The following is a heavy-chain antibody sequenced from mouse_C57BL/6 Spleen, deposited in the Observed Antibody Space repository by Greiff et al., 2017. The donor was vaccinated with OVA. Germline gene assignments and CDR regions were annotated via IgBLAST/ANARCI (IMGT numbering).Heavy chain of an antibody. J-gene: IGHJ4*01. CDR3: AKGPTTVVDTDD. V-gene: IGHV1-59*01. Sequence: QVQLQQPGAELVRPGTSVKLSCKASGYTFTSYWMHWVKQRPGHGLEWIGVIDPSDSYTNSNQKFKGKATLTVDTSSSTAYMQRSSLTAEDSAVYYCAKGPTTVVDTDDWGKGTSVTVSS. CDR2: IDPSDSYT. D-gene: IGHD1-1*01. CDR1: GYTFTSYW.